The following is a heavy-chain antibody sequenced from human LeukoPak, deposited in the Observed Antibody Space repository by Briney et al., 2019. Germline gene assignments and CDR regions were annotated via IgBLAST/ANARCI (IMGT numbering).Heavy chain of an antibody. CDR2: INPNSGST. V-gene: IGHV1-2*02. Sequence: ASVKVSCKASGYTFSGYYMHWVRQAPGQGLEWMGWINPNSGSTNYAQKFQGRVTMTRDTSISTAYMELSRLRSDDTAVYYCARDRARWAVAGTLSWGYWGQGTLVTVSS. CDR3: ARDRARWAVAGTLSWGY. D-gene: IGHD6-19*01. J-gene: IGHJ4*02. CDR1: GYTFSGYY.